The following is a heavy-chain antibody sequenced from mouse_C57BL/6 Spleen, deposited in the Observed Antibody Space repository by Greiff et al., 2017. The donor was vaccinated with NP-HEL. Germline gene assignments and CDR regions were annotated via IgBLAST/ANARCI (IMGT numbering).Heavy chain of an antibody. Sequence: EVQLQQSGPELVKPGASVKISCKASGYSFTGYYMNWVKQSPEKSLEWIGEINPSTGGTTYNQKFKAKATLTVDKSSSTAYMLLKSLTSEDSAVYYCARQNWYDGDYFDYWGQGTTLTVSS. CDR2: INPSTGGT. CDR1: GYSFTGYY. V-gene: IGHV1-42*01. D-gene: IGHD2-14*01. CDR3: ARQNWYDGDYFDY. J-gene: IGHJ2*01.